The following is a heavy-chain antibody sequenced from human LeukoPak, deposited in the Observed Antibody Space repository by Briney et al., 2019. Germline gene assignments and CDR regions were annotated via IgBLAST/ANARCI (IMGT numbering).Heavy chain of an antibody. CDR2: ICAYNGNT. Sequence: ASVTVSCKASVYTFTSYGISWVRQPPGQGLAWMGWICAYNGNTNYAQKLQGRVTRTTDTSTSTAYMELRSLRSDGTAVYYCARVEVEYCGGDCSGGSRLWYFDLWGRGTLVTVSS. CDR3: ARVEVEYCGGDCSGGSRLWYFDL. D-gene: IGHD2-21*02. J-gene: IGHJ2*01. CDR1: VYTFTSYG. V-gene: IGHV1-18*01.